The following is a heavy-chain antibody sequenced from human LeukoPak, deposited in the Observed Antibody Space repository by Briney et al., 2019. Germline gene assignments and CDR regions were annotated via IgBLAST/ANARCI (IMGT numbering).Heavy chain of an antibody. CDR2: ISGSGVST. CDR3: AKRGDGYNTYYFDY. D-gene: IGHD5-24*01. Sequence: PGWSLRLPCVASGFTFSSYAMNWGCKAPGKGLERVSGISGSGVSTYYADSVKGRFTISRDNSTNTLYLQMNSLRAEDTAVYYCAKRGDGYNTYYFDYWGQGTLVTVSS. V-gene: IGHV3-23*01. CDR1: GFTFSSYA. J-gene: IGHJ4*02.